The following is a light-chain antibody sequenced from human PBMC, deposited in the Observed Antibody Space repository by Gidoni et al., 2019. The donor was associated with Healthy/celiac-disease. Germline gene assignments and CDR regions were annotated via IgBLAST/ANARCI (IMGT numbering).Light chain of an antibody. CDR1: QSVSSN. CDR2: GSS. CDR3: QQYNNLPLT. V-gene: IGKV3-15*01. Sequence: EIVMTQSPATLSVSPGERATLSCRASQSVSSNLAWYQQKPGQAPRLLIYGSSTRATGIPARFSGSGSGTEFTLTISSLQSKDFAIYYCQQYNNLPLTFGGGTKVEIK. J-gene: IGKJ4*01.